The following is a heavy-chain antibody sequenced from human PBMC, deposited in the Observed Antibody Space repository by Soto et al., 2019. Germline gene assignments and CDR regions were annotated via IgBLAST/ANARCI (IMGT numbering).Heavy chain of an antibody. CDR1: GYSFTSYW. V-gene: IGHV5-51*01. J-gene: IGHJ6*03. D-gene: IGHD3-3*01. CDR3: ARHSPYYDFWNYLYYYMDV. Sequence: GESLKISCKGSGYSFTSYWIGWVRQMPGKGLEWMGIIYPGDSDTRYSPSFQGQVTISADKSISTAYLQWSSLKASDTAMYYCARHSPYYDFWNYLYYYMDVWGKGTTVTV. CDR2: IYPGDSDT.